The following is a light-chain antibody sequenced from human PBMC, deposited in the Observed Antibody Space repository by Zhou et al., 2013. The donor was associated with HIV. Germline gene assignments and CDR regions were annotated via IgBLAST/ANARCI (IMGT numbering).Light chain of an antibody. Sequence: ETVLTQSPGTLSVSLGERVTLSCRASQSVRNNYFAWYQKKVGQAPRLLIFDAATRATGIPDRFSGSGSGTDFTLTISSLEPDDFAVYYCHQYGDSVTFGPGTKVDFK. V-gene: IGKV3-20*01. CDR3: HQYGDSVT. CDR2: DAA. J-gene: IGKJ3*01. CDR1: QSVRNNY.